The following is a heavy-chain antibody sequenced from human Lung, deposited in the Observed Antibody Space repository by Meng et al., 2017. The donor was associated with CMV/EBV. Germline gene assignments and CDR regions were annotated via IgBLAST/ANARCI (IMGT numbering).Heavy chain of an antibody. Sequence: SXTLSLXCGIYGGSLSGYYWSWIRQTPGKGLEWIGEIRHSGDITNYNPSLKSRVTISIDTSKKQFSLKLSAVTAADTAVYYCAWQYSSSYYSDYWGQGTLVTVSS. V-gene: IGHV4-34*01. D-gene: IGHD6-6*01. CDR1: GGSLSGYY. CDR3: AWQYSSSYYSDY. J-gene: IGHJ4*02. CDR2: IRHSGDIT.